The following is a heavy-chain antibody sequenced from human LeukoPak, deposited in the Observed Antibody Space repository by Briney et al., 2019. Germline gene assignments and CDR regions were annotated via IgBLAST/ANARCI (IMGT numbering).Heavy chain of an antibody. J-gene: IGHJ6*03. D-gene: IGHD3-22*01. V-gene: IGHV4-4*07. Sequence: SETLSLTCSVSGGSLINYYWSRIRQPTGKGLECIRRIYITGTTNYNPSLKSRVTMSVDTSENQVSLKLTSVTAADTAVYYCTRMQFYDSTGYSPGHYMDVWGKGTTVTVSS. CDR2: IYITGTT. CDR1: GGSLINYY. CDR3: TRMQFYDSTGYSPGHYMDV.